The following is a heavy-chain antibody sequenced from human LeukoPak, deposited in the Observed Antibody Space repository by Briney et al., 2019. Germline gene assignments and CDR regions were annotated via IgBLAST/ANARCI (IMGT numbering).Heavy chain of an antibody. J-gene: IGHJ3*02. D-gene: IGHD1-26*01. CDR1: GGSNSAYY. CDR2: IYYSAST. Sequence: SETLSLTCTVSGGSNSAYYWSWIRQSPGKGLEWIGYIYYSASTNYNPSLRSRVTISEDTSKNQFSLKLNSVTAADTAVYYCARAGRTVGADAFDIWGQGTMVTVSS. V-gene: IGHV4-59*01. CDR3: ARAGRTVGADAFDI.